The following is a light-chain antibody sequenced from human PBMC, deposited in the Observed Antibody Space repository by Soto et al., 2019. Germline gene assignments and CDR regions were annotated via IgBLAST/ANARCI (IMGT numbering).Light chain of an antibody. J-gene: IGLJ3*02. CDR1: SYNVGKNL. CDR2: KSN. Sequence: QSVLTQPPSASGTPGQRVSISCSGGSYNVGKNLVYWYQQRPGTAPKLIVFKSNQRPSGVPDRFSGSSSGSSASLAISGLRSEDEADYFCAAWDDSLSAWVFGGGTTFTVI. V-gene: IGLV1-47*01. CDR3: AAWDDSLSAWV.